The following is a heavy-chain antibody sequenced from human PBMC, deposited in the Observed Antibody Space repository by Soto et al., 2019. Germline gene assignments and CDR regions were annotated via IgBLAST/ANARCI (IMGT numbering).Heavy chain of an antibody. CDR1: GYTFTSYG. V-gene: IGHV1-18*04. CDR3: ASVRVRQWLALIPYGMDV. D-gene: IGHD6-19*01. CDR2: ISAYNGNT. Sequence: GASVKVSCKASGYTFTSYGISWVRQAPGQGLEWMGWISAYNGNTNYAQKLQGRVTMTTDTSTSTAYMELRSLRSDDTAVYYCASVRVRQWLALIPYGMDVWGQGTTVTVSS. J-gene: IGHJ6*02.